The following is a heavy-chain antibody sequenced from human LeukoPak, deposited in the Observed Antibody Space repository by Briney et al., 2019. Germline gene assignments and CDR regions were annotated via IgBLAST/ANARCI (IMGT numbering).Heavy chain of an antibody. CDR2: ISAYNGNT. V-gene: IGHV1-18*01. D-gene: IGHD6-13*01. J-gene: IGHJ4*02. CDR1: GYTFTSYG. CDR3: ARDATVGSSWYPHY. Sequence: ASVKVSCNASGYTFTSYGISWVRQAPGQGLEWMGWISAYNGNTNYAQKLQGRVTMTTDTSTSTAYMELRSLRSDDTAVYYCARDATVGSSWYPHYWGQGTLVTVSS.